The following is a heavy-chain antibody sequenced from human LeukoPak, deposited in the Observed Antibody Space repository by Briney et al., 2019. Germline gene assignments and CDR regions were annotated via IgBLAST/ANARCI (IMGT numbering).Heavy chain of an antibody. CDR1: GGPVTSTNW. D-gene: IGHD3-3*01. V-gene: IGHV4-4*02. CDR2: VHTDGRT. J-gene: IGHJ4*02. CDR3: AREGGFYRPLDY. Sequence: PSGTLSLTCAVSGGPVTSTNWWTWVRQPPGKGLEWIGEVHTDGRTNYNPSLKSRLSMSVDLSRNHISLKLTSVTAADTAVYYCAREGGFYRPLDYSGQGTLVTVSS.